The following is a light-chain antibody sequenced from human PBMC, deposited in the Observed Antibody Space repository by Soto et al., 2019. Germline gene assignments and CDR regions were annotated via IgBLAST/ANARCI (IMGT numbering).Light chain of an antibody. CDR3: SSYTSSSLYV. CDR1: SSDVGGYNY. CDR2: EVS. V-gene: IGLV2-14*01. J-gene: IGLJ1*01. Sequence: QSALTQPASVSGSPGQSITISCTGTSSDVGGYNYVSWYQQHPGKAPKLMIYEVSNRPSGVSNRFSGSKSGNTASLTISGLQAEDEADYYCSSYTSSSLYVFGTGTKQTVL.